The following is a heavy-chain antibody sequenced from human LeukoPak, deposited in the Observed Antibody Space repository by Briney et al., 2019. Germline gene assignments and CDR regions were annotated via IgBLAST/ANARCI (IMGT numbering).Heavy chain of an antibody. CDR3: ASEMDSSGYYSPDYEGVVDY. CDR1: GFTFSSYS. V-gene: IGHV3-48*01. J-gene: IGHJ4*02. Sequence: PGGSLRLSCAASGFTFSSYSMNWVRQAPGKGLEWVSYISSSSSTIYYADSVKSRFTISRDNAKNSLYLQMNSLRAEDTAVYYCASEMDSSGYYSPDYEGVVDYWGQGTLVTVSS. CDR2: ISSSSSTI. D-gene: IGHD3-22*01.